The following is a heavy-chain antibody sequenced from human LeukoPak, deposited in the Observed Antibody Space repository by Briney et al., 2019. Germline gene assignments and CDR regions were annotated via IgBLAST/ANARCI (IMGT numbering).Heavy chain of an antibody. J-gene: IGHJ4*02. Sequence: GGSLRLSCAASGFTFSSYWMSWVRQAPGKGLEWVANIKQDGSEKYYVDSVKGRFTISRDNAKNSLSLQMNSLRAEDTAVYYCASPPWSGSDSLWGQGTLVTVSS. V-gene: IGHV3-7*01. CDR3: ASPPWSGSDSL. D-gene: IGHD3-3*01. CDR1: GFTFSSYW. CDR2: IKQDGSEK.